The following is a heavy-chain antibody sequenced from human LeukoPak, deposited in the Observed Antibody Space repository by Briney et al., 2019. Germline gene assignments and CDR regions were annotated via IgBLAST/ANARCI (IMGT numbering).Heavy chain of an antibody. CDR1: GASIKTYY. J-gene: IGHJ4*02. Sequence: SETLSLTCNVSGASIKTYYWTWIRQPPGKGLEYIGYIYSRGSTNYNPSLTSRVTLSVDTSKNQFSLRLRSPTAADTAVYYCARVREGDHLHQFYLDSWGQGTLVTVSS. V-gene: IGHV4-59*01. D-gene: IGHD1-14*01. CDR2: IYSRGST. CDR3: ARVREGDHLHQFYLDS.